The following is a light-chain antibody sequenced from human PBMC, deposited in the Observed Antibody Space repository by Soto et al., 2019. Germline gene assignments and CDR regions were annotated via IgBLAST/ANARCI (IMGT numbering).Light chain of an antibody. V-gene: IGLV2-14*01. CDR1: SSDVGGYNY. CDR3: SSSTINNTVL. Sequence: QSALTQPASMSGSPGQSITIYCTGTSSDVGGYNYVSWYQRHPGKAPKLMIYEVSNRPSGVSNRFSGSKSGNTASLTISGLQAEDEADYYCSSSTINNTVLFGGGTKLTVL. J-gene: IGLJ2*01. CDR2: EVS.